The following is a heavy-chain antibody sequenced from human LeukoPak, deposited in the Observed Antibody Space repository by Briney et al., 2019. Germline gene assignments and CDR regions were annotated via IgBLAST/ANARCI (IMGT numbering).Heavy chain of an antibody. CDR3: ATGSGGRGVNFDY. Sequence: GGSLRLSCAASGFTFTSYTMHWVRQAPGKGLEWVSSVSSSTSIYYADSVKGRFTISRDNAKNSLFLQMNSLRAEDTAVYYCATGSGGRGVNFDYWGQGTLVTVSP. CDR1: GFTFTSYT. CDR2: VSSSTSI. V-gene: IGHV3-21*01. D-gene: IGHD3-10*01. J-gene: IGHJ4*01.